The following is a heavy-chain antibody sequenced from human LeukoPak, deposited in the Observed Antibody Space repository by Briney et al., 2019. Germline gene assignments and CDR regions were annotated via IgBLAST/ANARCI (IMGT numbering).Heavy chain of an antibody. J-gene: IGHJ6*03. CDR2: IYTSGST. CDR3: ARAGYSSGWSTTYYYYYMDV. CDR1: GRSISSYY. V-gene: IGHV4-4*07. Sequence: PSETLSLTCTVSGRSISSYYWSWIRQPAGKGLEWIGRIYTSGSTNYNPSLKSRVTMSVDTSKNQFSLKLSSVTAADTAVYYCARAGYSSGWSTTYYYYYMDVWGKGTTVTVSS. D-gene: IGHD6-19*01.